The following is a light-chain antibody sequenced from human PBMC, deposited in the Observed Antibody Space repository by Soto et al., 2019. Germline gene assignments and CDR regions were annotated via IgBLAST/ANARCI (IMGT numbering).Light chain of an antibody. J-gene: IGLJ1*01. CDR2: EVS. CDR3: CSYAGSSTLYV. Sequence: QSVLTQPASVSGSPGQSITISCTGTSSDVGNYNLVSWYQQHPGKAPKLMIYEVSKRPSGLSNRFSGSKSGNTASLTISGLQAEDEADYYCCSYAGSSTLYVFGTGTKVTVL. CDR1: SSDVGNYNL. V-gene: IGLV2-23*02.